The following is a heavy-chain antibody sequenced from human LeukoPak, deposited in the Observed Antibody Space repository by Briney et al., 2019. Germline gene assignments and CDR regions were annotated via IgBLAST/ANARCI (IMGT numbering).Heavy chain of an antibody. J-gene: IGHJ4*02. V-gene: IGHV4-39*01. CDR1: GGSISSSSHH. Sequence: SETLSLTCTVSGGSISSSSHHWAWIRQPPGKGLEWIASIYYTGNSYYNPSLRSRLTISVDSSKDQFSLRLTSVTAADTAVYYCSREHYSTSDYWGQGILVTVSS. CDR2: IYYTGNS. CDR3: SREHYSTSDY. D-gene: IGHD1/OR15-1a*01.